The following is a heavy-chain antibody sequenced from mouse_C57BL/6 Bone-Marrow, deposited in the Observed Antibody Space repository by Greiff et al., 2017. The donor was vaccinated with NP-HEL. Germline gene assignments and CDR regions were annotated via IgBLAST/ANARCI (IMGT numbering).Heavy chain of an antibody. CDR2: INPSTGGT. CDR1: GYSFTGYY. CDR3: ARSDYDYAWYFDV. J-gene: IGHJ1*03. V-gene: IGHV1-42*01. D-gene: IGHD2-4*01. Sequence: EVQRVESGPELVKPGASVKISCKASGYSFTGYYMNWVKQSPEKSLEWIGEINPSTGGTTYNQKFKAKATLTVDKSSSTAYMQRKSLTSEDSAVYYCARSDYDYAWYFDVWGTGTTVTVSS.